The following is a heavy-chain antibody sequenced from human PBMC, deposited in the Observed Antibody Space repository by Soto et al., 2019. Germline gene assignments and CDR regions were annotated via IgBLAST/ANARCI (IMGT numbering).Heavy chain of an antibody. Sequence: QVQLLQSGAEVKKPGSSVRVSCEASGGTFRTYAISWVRQAPGQGLEWMGEIIPIFGTVNYAQKFQGRVTIPADESTTTVYMDLRSLRSEDTAVYYWAKGAVAGTPTSYYYYGRDVWGQGTTVTVSS. J-gene: IGHJ6*02. CDR1: GGTFRTYA. V-gene: IGHV1-69*12. D-gene: IGHD6-19*01. CDR2: IIPIFGTV. CDR3: AKGAVAGTPTSYYYYGRDV.